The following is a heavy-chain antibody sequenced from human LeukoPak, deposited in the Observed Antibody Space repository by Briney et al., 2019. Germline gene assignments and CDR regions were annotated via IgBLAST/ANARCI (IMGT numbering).Heavy chain of an antibody. D-gene: IGHD3-9*01. CDR2: INEIPCGP. Sequence: GGAVTLSCAGSGFTFSHCAMSWVRQAPGRGGAWVAWINEIPCGPYYADPVRDRFPILRNNSKKPLFLVMKSLRLRDTALFYCSKGPRTGYSTYFFDSWGQGTLVTVSS. J-gene: IGHJ4*02. V-gene: IGHV3-23*01. CDR3: SKGPRTGYSTYFFDS. CDR1: GFTFSHCA.